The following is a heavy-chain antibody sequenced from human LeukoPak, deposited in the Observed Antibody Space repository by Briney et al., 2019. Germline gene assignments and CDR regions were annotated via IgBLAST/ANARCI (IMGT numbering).Heavy chain of an antibody. CDR1: GFTFSTYA. D-gene: IGHD3-22*01. Sequence: GGSLRLSCAASGFTFSTYAMSWVRQAPGKGLEWVSTITGSGGSTYYTDSVKCRFTISRDNSKNTLYLQMNSLRAEDTAVYYCAKLVVVITPFDYWGQGTLVTVSS. V-gene: IGHV3-23*01. J-gene: IGHJ4*02. CDR2: ITGSGGST. CDR3: AKLVVVITPFDY.